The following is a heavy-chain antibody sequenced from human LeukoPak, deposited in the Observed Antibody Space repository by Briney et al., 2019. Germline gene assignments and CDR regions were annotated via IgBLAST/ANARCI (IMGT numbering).Heavy chain of an antibody. CDR2: ISSNSSTI. D-gene: IGHD5-12*01. CDR1: GFTFSSYS. Sequence: GGSLRLSCAASGFTFSSYSMNWVRQAPGKGLEWVSYISSNSSTIYYADSVKGRFTISRDNAKNSLYLQMNSLRAEDTAVYYCAKCLVATRREDAFDIWGQGTMVTVSS. V-gene: IGHV3-48*04. J-gene: IGHJ3*02. CDR3: AKCLVATRREDAFDI.